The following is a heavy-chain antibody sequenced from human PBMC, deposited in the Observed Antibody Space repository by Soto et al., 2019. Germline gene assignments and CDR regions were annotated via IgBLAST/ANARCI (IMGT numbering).Heavy chain of an antibody. J-gene: IGHJ6*02. D-gene: IGHD2-21*02. CDR3: AREDDGGDTLDV. Sequence: QVQLQQSGPGLVKPSQTLSLTCTVSGGSISSDYYHWTWIRQSPERGLEWIGYIPHSGSILYNPSFKSRVTVSVDTSKNHFSLRLGPVTAADTAVYFCAREDDGGDTLDVWGQGTTVTVSS. CDR2: IPHSGSI. V-gene: IGHV4-30-4*08. CDR1: GGSISSDYYH.